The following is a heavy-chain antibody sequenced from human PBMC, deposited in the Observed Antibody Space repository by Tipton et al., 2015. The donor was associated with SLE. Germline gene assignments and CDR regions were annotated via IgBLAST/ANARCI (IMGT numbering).Heavy chain of an antibody. Sequence: SLRLSCAASGFTFSSYAMHWVRQAPGKGLEWVAVIWYDGSNKYYADSVKGRFTISRDNSKNTLYLQMNSLRAEDTAVYYCARSSYYYDSSVADYWGQGTLVTVSS. CDR2: IWYDGSNK. V-gene: IGHV3-33*08. J-gene: IGHJ4*02. CDR1: GFTFSSYA. D-gene: IGHD3-22*01. CDR3: ARSSYYYDSSVADY.